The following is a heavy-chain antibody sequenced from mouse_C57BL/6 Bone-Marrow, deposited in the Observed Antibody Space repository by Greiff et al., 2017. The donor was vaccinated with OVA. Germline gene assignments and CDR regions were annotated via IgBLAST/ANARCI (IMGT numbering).Heavy chain of an antibody. CDR3: ARRADSSGFAY. CDR1: GFTFSDYG. J-gene: IGHJ3*01. Sequence: DVQLVESGGGLVKPGGSLKLSCAASGFTFSDYGMHWVRQAPEKGLEWVAYISSGSSTIYYADTVKGRFTISSDNAKNTLFLQMTSLRSEDTALYYCARRADSSGFAYWGQGTLVTVSA. CDR2: ISSGSSTI. V-gene: IGHV5-17*01. D-gene: IGHD3-2*02.